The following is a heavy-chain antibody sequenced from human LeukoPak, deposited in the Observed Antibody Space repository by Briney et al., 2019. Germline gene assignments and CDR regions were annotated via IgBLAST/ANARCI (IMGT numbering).Heavy chain of an antibody. D-gene: IGHD4-23*01. J-gene: IGHJ6*03. V-gene: IGHV7-4-1*02. CDR2: INTNTGNP. CDR3: ARPELRWSAYYYMDV. Sequence: ASVKVSCKASGYTFTSYAMNWVRQAPGQGLEWMGWINTNTGNPTYAQGFTGRFVFSLDTSVSTAYLQINTLKAEDTAVYYCARPELRWSAYYYMDVWGKGTTVTISS. CDR1: GYTFTSYA.